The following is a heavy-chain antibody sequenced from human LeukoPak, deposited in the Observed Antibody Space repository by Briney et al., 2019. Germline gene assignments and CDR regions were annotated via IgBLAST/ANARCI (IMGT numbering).Heavy chain of an antibody. Sequence: GGSLRLSCAASGFTFSSYAMSWVRQAPGKGLEWVSAISGSGGSTYYADSVKGRFTISRDNSKNTLYLQMNGLRPEDTAVYYCARDWGRRYSSGWYGDFDYWGQGTLVTVSS. D-gene: IGHD6-19*01. CDR1: GFTFSSYA. V-gene: IGHV3-23*01. CDR3: ARDWGRRYSSGWYGDFDY. CDR2: ISGSGGST. J-gene: IGHJ4*02.